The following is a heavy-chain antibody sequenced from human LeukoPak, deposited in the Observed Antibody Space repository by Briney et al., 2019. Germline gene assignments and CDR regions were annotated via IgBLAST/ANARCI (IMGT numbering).Heavy chain of an antibody. D-gene: IGHD3-22*01. Sequence: SSPTLVKPTQTLTLTCTFSGFSLSTSGVGVGWIRQPPGKALEWLALIYWDDDKRYSPSLKSRLTITKDTSKNQVVLTMTNMDPVDTATYYCAHSFRYYYDSSGYSPPGFFDYWGQGTLVTVSS. V-gene: IGHV2-5*02. CDR2: IYWDDDK. J-gene: IGHJ4*02. CDR1: GFSLSTSGVG. CDR3: AHSFRYYYDSSGYSPPGFFDY.